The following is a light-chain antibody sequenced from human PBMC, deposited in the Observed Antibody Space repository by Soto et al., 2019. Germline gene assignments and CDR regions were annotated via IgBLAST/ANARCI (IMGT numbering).Light chain of an antibody. V-gene: IGKV1-39*01. J-gene: IGKJ1*01. CDR1: QSIGTY. CDR2: AAS. CDR3: QQYYTYPT. Sequence: DIQMTQSPSSLSVSVGDRVTITCRASQSIGTYLHWYQQKPGKAPKLRIYAASNLQSGVPSRLSGSGSGTDFTLTNSSLQPDDFATYYSQQYYTYPTFGPGTKVDIK.